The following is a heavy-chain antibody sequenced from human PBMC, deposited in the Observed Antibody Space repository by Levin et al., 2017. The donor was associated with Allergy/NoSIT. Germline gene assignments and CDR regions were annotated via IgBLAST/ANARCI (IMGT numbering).Heavy chain of an antibody. J-gene: IGHJ5*01. CDR2: LSGGSSGT. D-gene: IGHD1-26*01. V-gene: IGHV3-23*01. CDR1: GFTFSNYA. Sequence: HAGGSLRLSCAASGFTFSNYAMTWVRQAPGKGLEWVSTLSGGSSGTFYADSVKGRFTISRDNSKRTLYLQMNSLRAEDTALYYCVKTASLLDSWGQGTLVTVSS. CDR3: VKTASLLDS.